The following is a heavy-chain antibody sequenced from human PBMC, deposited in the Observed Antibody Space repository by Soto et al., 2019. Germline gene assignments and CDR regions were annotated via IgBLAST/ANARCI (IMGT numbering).Heavy chain of an antibody. V-gene: IGHV1-8*01. CDR2: MNPNSGNT. Sequence: ASVKVSCKASGYTFTSYDINWVRQATGQGLEWMGWMNPNSGNTGYAQKFQGRVTMTRNTSISTAYMELSSLRSEDTAVYYCARRIRSGPRPYYYYGMDVWGQGTTVTVSS. J-gene: IGHJ6*02. CDR1: GYTFTSYD. CDR3: ARRIRSGPRPYYYYGMDV. D-gene: IGHD6-19*01.